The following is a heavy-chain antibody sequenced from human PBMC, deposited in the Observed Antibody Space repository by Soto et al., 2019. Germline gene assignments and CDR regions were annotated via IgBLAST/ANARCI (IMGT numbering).Heavy chain of an antibody. D-gene: IGHD2-2*01. CDR2: ISSSSSYI. V-gene: IGHV3-21*01. CDR3: ASLGYCSSTSYYHFDY. CDR1: GFTFSSYS. Sequence: GGSLRLSCAASGFTFSSYSMNWVRQAPGKGLEWVSSISSSSSYIYYADSVKGRFTISRDNAKNSLYLQMNSLRAEDMSFYACASLGYCSSTSYYHFDYWGQGTLVTVSS. J-gene: IGHJ4*02.